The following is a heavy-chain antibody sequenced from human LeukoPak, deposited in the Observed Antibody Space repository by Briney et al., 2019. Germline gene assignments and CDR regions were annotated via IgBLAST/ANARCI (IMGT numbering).Heavy chain of an antibody. D-gene: IGHD1-26*01. CDR3: ARGDSGSYCFDY. J-gene: IGHJ4*02. CDR1: GFTFSSYA. Sequence: GGSLRLSCAASGFTFSSYAMHWVRQAPGKGLEWVALISYDGSNKYYADSVKGRFTISRDNSKNTLYLQMNSLRAEDTAVYYCARGDSGSYCFDYWGQGTLVTVSS. CDR2: ISYDGSNK. V-gene: IGHV3-30*03.